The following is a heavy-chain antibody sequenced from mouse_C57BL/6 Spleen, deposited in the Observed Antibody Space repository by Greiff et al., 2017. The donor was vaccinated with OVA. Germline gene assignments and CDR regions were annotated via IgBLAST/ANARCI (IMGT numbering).Heavy chain of an antibody. V-gene: IGHV5-17*01. D-gene: IGHD4-1*01. CDR2: ISSGSSTI. J-gene: IGHJ4*01. Sequence: EVQVVESGGGLVKPGGSLKLSCAASGFTFSDYGMHWVRQAPEKGLEWVAYISSGSSTIYYADTVKGRFTISRDNAKNTLFLQMTSLRSEDTAMYYCAKAGLTGAMDYWGQGTSVTVSS. CDR1: GFTFSDYG. CDR3: AKAGLTGAMDY.